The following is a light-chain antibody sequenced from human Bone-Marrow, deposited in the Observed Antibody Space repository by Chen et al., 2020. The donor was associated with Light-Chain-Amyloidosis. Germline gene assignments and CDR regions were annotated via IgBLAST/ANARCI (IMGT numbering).Light chain of an antibody. Sequence: SYELTQPPSVSVSPGQTARITCSGDDLPTKYAYWYQQKPGQAPVLGIHRDTERPLGISERFAGSSAGTTATLTIIEVQEDDEADYHCQSAVSSVTYEVIFGVGTKLTVL. J-gene: IGLJ2*01. CDR2: RDT. V-gene: IGLV3-25*03. CDR3: QSAVSSVTYEVI. CDR1: DLPTKY.